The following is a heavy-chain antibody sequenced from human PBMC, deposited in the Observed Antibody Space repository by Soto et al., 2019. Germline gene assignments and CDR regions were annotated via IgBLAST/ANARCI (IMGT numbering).Heavy chain of an antibody. CDR1: GYTFTSYY. CDR3: ARSLPNWNYFYYFDY. D-gene: IGHD1-7*01. Sequence: ASVKVSCKASGYTFTSYYMHWVRQAPGQGLEWMGIINPSGGSTSYAQKFQGRVTMTRDTSTSTVYMELSSLRSEDTAVYYCARSLPNWNYFYYFDYWGQGTLVTVSS. J-gene: IGHJ4*02. CDR2: INPSGGST. V-gene: IGHV1-46*01.